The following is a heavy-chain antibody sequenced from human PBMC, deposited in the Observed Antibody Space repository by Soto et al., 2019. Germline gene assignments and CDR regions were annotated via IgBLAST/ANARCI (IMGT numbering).Heavy chain of an antibody. Sequence: GGSLRLSCAASGFTFSNAWMSWVRQAPGKGLEWVGRIKSKTDGGTTDYAAPVKGRFTISRDDSKNTLYLQMNSLKTEDTAVYYCTTDSVVVVSFDAFEIWGQGTMVT. CDR1: GFTFSNAW. D-gene: IGHD2-15*01. CDR3: TTDSVVVVSFDAFEI. CDR2: IKSKTDGGTT. V-gene: IGHV3-15*01. J-gene: IGHJ3*02.